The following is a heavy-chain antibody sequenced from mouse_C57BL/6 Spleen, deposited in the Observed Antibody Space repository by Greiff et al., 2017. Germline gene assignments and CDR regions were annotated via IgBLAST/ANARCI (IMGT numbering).Heavy chain of an antibody. Sequence: EVKLMESGGGLVQPKGSLKLSCAASGFSFNTYAMNWVRQAPGKGLEWVARIRSKSNNYATYYADSVKDRFTISRDDSESMLYLQMNNLKTEDTAMYYCVRHGGIDSSGYGWFAYWGQGTLVTVSA. CDR1: GFSFNTYA. CDR2: IRSKSNNYAT. V-gene: IGHV10-1*01. D-gene: IGHD3-2*02. CDR3: VRHGGIDSSGYGWFAY. J-gene: IGHJ3*01.